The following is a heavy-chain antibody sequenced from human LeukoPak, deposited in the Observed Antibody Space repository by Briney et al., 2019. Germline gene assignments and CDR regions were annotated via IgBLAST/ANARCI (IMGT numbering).Heavy chain of an antibody. V-gene: IGHV1-18*01. Sequence: GASVKVSCKASGYTFTSYGISWVRQAPGQGLEWMGWISAYNGNTNYAQKLQGRVTMTTDTSTSTAYMELRSLRSDDTAVYYCARVEAALVYYYMDVWGKGTTVTVSS. D-gene: IGHD6-6*01. CDR1: GYTFTSYG. CDR3: ARVEAALVYYYMDV. CDR2: ISAYNGNT. J-gene: IGHJ6*03.